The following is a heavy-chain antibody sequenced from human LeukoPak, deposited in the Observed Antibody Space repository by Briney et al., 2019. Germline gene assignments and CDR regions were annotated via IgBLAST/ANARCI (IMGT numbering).Heavy chain of an antibody. V-gene: IGHV1-18*01. Sequence: ASVRVSCKASGYTFTSYGISWVRQAPGQGLEWMGWISAYNGNTNYAQKLQGRVTMTTDTSTSTAYMELRSLRSDDTAVYYCARDDRLGYCSGGICPRKGYYYYIDVWGKGNAVTVSS. CDR1: GYTFTSYG. CDR3: ARDDRLGYCSGGICPRKGYYYYIDV. CDR2: ISAYNGNT. J-gene: IGHJ6*03. D-gene: IGHD2-15*01.